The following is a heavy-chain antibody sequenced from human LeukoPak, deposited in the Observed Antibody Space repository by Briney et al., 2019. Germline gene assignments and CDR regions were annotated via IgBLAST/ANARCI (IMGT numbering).Heavy chain of an antibody. CDR3: ASSENDAFDI. CDR2: IYSGGST. J-gene: IGHJ3*02. D-gene: IGHD1-26*01. V-gene: IGHV3-53*01. Sequence: TGGSLRLSCAASGFTFRSYWMHWVRQAPGKGLEWVSVIYSGGSTYYADSVKGRFTISRDNSKNTLYLQMNSLRAEDTAVYYCASSENDAFDIWGQGTMVTASS. CDR1: GFTFRSYW.